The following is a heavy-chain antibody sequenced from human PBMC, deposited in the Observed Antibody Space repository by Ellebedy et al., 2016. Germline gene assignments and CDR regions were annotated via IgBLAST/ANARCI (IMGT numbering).Heavy chain of an antibody. V-gene: IGHV3-30*18. CDR3: AKPRDTAGWNYHHFAMDV. CDR1: GFTFSNYA. J-gene: IGHJ6*02. D-gene: IGHD6-19*01. Sequence: GGSLRLSCAASGFTFSNYAMHWVRQAPGRGLEWVTLISYDGSSKYYRESVRGRFTISRDNSKNTVYLQMDSLKPEDTAIYYCAKPRDTAGWNYHHFAMDVWGQGTTVTVSS. CDR2: ISYDGSSK.